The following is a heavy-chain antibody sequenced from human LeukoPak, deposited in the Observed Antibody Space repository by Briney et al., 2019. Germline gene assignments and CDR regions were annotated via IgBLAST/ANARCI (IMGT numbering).Heavy chain of an antibody. CDR3: ARETGYAFDI. CDR1: GFTFSGYS. CDR2: ISSSSSTI. V-gene: IGHV3-48*02. Sequence: GRSLRLSCAASGFTFSGYSMIWVRQAPGRGLEWLSYISSSSSTISYADSVKGRFTISRDNAQNSLYLLMNSLRDEDTAVYYCARETGYAFDIWGQGTMVTVSS. J-gene: IGHJ3*02.